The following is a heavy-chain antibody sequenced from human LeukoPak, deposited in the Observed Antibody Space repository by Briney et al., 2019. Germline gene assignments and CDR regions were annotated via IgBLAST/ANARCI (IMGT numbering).Heavy chain of an antibody. D-gene: IGHD3-9*01. CDR1: GDSISRSTYY. Sequence: SETLSLTCTVSGDSISRSTYYWAWIRQPPGKGLEWIGSVYYGRSPYFNPSLKSRVTISVDTSKNQFSLKLSSVTAADTAVYYCARRRILTGYVDYWGQGTLVTVSS. CDR2: VYYGRSP. CDR3: ARRRILTGYVDY. V-gene: IGHV4-39*07. J-gene: IGHJ4*02.